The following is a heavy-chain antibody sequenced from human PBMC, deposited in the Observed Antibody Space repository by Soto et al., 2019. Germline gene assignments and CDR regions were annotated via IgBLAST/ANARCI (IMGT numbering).Heavy chain of an antibody. Sequence: SETLSLTCTVSGGSISSYYWSWIRQPPGKGLEWIGYIYYSGSTNYNPSLKSRVAISVDTSKNQFSLKLKSVTAADTAIYYCARRTVNIRTFYSGLKTHCFDYWGQGAPVTVSS. J-gene: IGHJ4*02. V-gene: IGHV4-59*08. D-gene: IGHD6-19*01. CDR3: ARRTVNIRTFYSGLKTHCFDY. CDR1: GGSISSYY. CDR2: IYYSGST.